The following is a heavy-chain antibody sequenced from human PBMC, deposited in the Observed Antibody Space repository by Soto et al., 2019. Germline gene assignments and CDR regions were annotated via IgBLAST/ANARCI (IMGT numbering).Heavy chain of an antibody. D-gene: IGHD6-13*01. V-gene: IGHV2-70*01. CDR3: ARTPGYSSSWYKNYYYYGMDV. Sequence: SGPTLVNPXQTLTLTCTFSGFSLSTSGMCVSWIRQPPGKALEWLALIDWDDDKYYSTSLKTRLTISKDTSKNQVVLTMTNMDPVDTATYYCARTPGYSSSWYKNYYYYGMDVWGQGTTVTVSS. J-gene: IGHJ6*02. CDR2: IDWDDDK. CDR1: GFSLSTSGMC.